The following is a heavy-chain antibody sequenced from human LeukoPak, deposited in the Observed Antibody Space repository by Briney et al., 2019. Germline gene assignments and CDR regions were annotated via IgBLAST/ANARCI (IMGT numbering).Heavy chain of an antibody. CDR3: ASRSSGYSYGIDY. Sequence: SETLSLTCTVSGGSISSYYWSWIRQPPGKGLEWIGYIYYSGSTNYNPSLKSRVTISVDTSKNQFSLKLSSVTDADTAVYYCASRSSGYSYGIDYWGQGTLVTVSS. CDR1: GGSISSYY. V-gene: IGHV4-59*01. CDR2: IYYSGST. D-gene: IGHD5-18*01. J-gene: IGHJ4*02.